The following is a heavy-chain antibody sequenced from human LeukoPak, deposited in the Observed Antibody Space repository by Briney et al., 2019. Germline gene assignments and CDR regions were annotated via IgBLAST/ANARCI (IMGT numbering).Heavy chain of an antibody. J-gene: IGHJ5*02. CDR1: GGSFSGYY. Sequence: SETLSLTCAVYGGSFSGYYWSWIRQPPGKGLEWIGEINHSGSTNYNPSLKSRVTISVDTSKNQFSLKLSSVTAADTAVYYCARCPKYYDSSGYSTWGQGTLVTVSS. D-gene: IGHD3-22*01. CDR3: ARCPKYYDSSGYST. V-gene: IGHV4-34*01. CDR2: INHSGST.